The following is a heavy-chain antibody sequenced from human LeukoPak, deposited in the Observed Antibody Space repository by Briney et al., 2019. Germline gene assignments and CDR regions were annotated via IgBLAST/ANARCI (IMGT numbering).Heavy chain of an antibody. Sequence: ASVKVSCKASGYTFTSYDINWVRQATGQGLEWMGWMNPNSGNTGYAQKFLGRVTMTRNTSISTAYMELSSLRSEDTAVYYCARAQKGVVVTALYYYYYMDVWGKGTTVTISS. J-gene: IGHJ6*03. CDR1: GYTFTSYD. V-gene: IGHV1-8*01. D-gene: IGHD2-21*02. CDR2: MNPNSGNT. CDR3: ARAQKGVVVTALYYYYYMDV.